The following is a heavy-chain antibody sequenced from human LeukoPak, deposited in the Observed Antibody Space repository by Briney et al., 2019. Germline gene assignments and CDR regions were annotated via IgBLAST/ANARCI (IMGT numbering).Heavy chain of an antibody. CDR3: ARDPPIRFLVTHYYYGMDV. Sequence: SETLSLTCAVYGGSFSGYYWSWIRQPPGKGLEWIGEINHSGSTNYNPSLKSRVTISVDTSKNQFSLKLSSVTAADTAVYYCARDPPIRFLVTHYYYGMDVRGQGTTVTVSS. CDR2: INHSGST. J-gene: IGHJ6*02. CDR1: GGSFSGYY. D-gene: IGHD3-3*01. V-gene: IGHV4-34*01.